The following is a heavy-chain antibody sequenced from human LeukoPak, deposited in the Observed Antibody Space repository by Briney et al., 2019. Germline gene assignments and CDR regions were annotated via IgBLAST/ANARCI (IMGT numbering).Heavy chain of an antibody. CDR3: ARAPVTTYFFDYYGMDV. Sequence: GGSLRLSCAASGFTFRTYSMNWVRQAPGKGLEWVSVIYSGGSTYYADSVKGRFTISRHNSKNTLYLQMNSLRAEDTAVYYCARAPVTTYFFDYYGMDVWGQGTTVTVSS. CDR2: IYSGGST. J-gene: IGHJ6*02. CDR1: GFTFRTYS. D-gene: IGHD4-17*01. V-gene: IGHV3-53*04.